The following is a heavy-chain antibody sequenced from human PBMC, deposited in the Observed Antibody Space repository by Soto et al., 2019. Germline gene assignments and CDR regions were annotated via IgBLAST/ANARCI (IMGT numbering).Heavy chain of an antibody. D-gene: IGHD3-22*01. CDR3: ARGVKYDSSDYCLVY. CDR1: GYSFASYY. Sequence: ASVKVSCKASGYSFASYYMHWVRQAPGQGLEWMGIINPSGGGTSSAQKFQGRVILTRDTSTSTVYMELSSLRSEDTAVYYCARGVKYDSSDYCLVYWGQGTLVTSPQ. V-gene: IGHV1-46*01. J-gene: IGHJ4*01. CDR2: INPSGGGT.